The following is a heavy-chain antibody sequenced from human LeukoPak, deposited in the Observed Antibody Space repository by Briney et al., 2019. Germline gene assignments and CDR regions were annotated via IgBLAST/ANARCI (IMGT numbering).Heavy chain of an antibody. CDR1: GFTFSSYA. J-gene: IGHJ4*02. V-gene: IGHV3-23*01. Sequence: GGSLRLSCAASGFTFSSYAMSWVRQAPGKGLEWVSAISGSGGNTYYADSVKGRFTVSRDQSKNTLYLQMNSLRADDTAVYYCAKGGAYSSSPLDYWGQGTLVTVSS. CDR3: AKGGAYSSSPLDY. CDR2: ISGSGGNT. D-gene: IGHD6-6*01.